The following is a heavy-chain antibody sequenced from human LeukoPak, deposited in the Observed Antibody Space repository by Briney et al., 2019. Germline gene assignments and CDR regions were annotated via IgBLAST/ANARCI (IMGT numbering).Heavy chain of an antibody. CDR2: IKRKIDGGTT. J-gene: IGHJ4*02. CDR1: GFTFINVW. Sequence: KSGESLRLSCAASGFTFINVWMTWVRQAPGKGLEWVGRIKRKIDGGTTEYAAPVKGRFTISRDDSKNTLYLQMNSLKTEDTAVYYCTTHRIAVAGTAGHWGQGTLVTVSS. D-gene: IGHD6-19*01. V-gene: IGHV3-15*01. CDR3: TTHRIAVAGTAGH.